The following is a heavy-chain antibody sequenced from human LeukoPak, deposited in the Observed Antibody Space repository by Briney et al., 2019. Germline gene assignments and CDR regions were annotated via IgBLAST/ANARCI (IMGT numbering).Heavy chain of an antibody. CDR1: GFTFDDYA. J-gene: IGHJ4*02. Sequence: GGSLRLSCAASGFTFDDYAMHWVRQAPGKGLEWVSGISWNSGNIGYADSVKGRFTISRDNAKNSLYLQMHSLSAEDTALYYCAKSTRSGWYEGYSFDYWGQGTLVTVSS. V-gene: IGHV3-9*01. D-gene: IGHD6-19*01. CDR2: ISWNSGNI. CDR3: AKSTRSGWYEGYSFDY.